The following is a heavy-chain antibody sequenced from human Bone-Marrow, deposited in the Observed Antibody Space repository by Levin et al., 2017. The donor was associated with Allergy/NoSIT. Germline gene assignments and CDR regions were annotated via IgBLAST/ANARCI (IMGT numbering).Heavy chain of an antibody. V-gene: IGHV3-23*01. J-gene: IGHJ4*02. CDR1: GFTFSSYA. CDR3: AKETTRVIPVFDY. Sequence: GESLKISCAASGFTFSSYAISWVRQAPGKGLEWVSAITDSGRTYYADSVKGRFTVSRDNSKNTLYLQMNSLRADDTAVYYCAKETTRVIPVFDYWGQGTLVTVSS. CDR2: ITDSGRT. D-gene: IGHD4-17*01.